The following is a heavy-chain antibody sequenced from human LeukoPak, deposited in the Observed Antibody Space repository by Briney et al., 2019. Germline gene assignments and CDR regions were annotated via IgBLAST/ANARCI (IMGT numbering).Heavy chain of an antibody. V-gene: IGHV1-2*02. Sequence: ASVKVSCQALGYTFTDHYFHWLRQAPGQGIEWMGWIHPGRGDTNIAQKFQGRVSLTRDMSISTAYMDLSRLTSDDTAVYYCARRYCSGGICYSVADYWGQGTLVTVSS. CDR2: IHPGRGDT. CDR3: ARRYCSGGICYSVADY. J-gene: IGHJ4*02. CDR1: GYTFTDHY. D-gene: IGHD2-15*01.